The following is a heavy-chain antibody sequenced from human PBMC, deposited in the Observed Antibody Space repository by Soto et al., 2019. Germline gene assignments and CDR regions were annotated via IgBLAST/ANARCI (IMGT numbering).Heavy chain of an antibody. CDR1: GGSVSSGSYY. D-gene: IGHD2-15*01. CDR3: ERAALPKYYFDY. Sequence: SETLSLTCTVSGGSVSSGSYYWSWIRQPPGKGLEWIGYIYYSGSTNYNPSLKSRVTISVDTSKNQFSLKLSSVTAADTAVYYCERAALPKYYFDYWGQGTLVTVSS. V-gene: IGHV4-61*01. CDR2: IYYSGST. J-gene: IGHJ4*02.